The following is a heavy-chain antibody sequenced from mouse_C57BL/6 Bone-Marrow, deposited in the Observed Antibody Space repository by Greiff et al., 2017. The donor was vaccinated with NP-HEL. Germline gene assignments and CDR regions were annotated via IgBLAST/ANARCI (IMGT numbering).Heavy chain of an antibody. Sequence: EVKLVESGGGLVQPGGSLKLSCAASGFTFSDYGMAWVRQAPRKGPEWVAFISNLAYSIYYADTVTGRFTISRENAKNTLYLEMSSLRSEDTAMYYCARLHYYGSRDYAMDYWGQGTSVTVSS. CDR2: ISNLAYSI. V-gene: IGHV5-15*01. D-gene: IGHD1-1*01. CDR1: GFTFSDYG. CDR3: ARLHYYGSRDYAMDY. J-gene: IGHJ4*01.